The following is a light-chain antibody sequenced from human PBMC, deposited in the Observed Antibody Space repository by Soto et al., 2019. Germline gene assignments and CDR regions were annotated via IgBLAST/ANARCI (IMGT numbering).Light chain of an antibody. CDR2: RNN. Sequence: QSGLTQPPSASGTPGQRVIISCSGKTPNIGSNYVYWYRHLPGTAPQLLIYRNNQRPSGVPDRFSGSKSRTSASLAISGLRSEDQADSYCASWDDSLSGRVFGGGTKLTVL. CDR1: TPNIGSNY. V-gene: IGLV1-47*01. CDR3: ASWDDSLSGRV. J-gene: IGLJ3*02.